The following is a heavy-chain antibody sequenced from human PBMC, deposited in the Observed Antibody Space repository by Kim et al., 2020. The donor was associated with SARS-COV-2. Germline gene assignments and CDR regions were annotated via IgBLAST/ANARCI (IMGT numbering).Heavy chain of an antibody. J-gene: IGHJ5*02. Sequence: YAEPGKGRFTIPKDNAKNSLFLQMNSLGDEDTAVYYCARAEFGWYNWFDPWGQGTLVTVSS. D-gene: IGHD3-3*01. V-gene: IGHV3-48*02. CDR3: ARAEFGWYNWFDP.